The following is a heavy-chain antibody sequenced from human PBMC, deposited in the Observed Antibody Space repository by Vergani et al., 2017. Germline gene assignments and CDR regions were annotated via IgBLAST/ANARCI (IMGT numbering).Heavy chain of an antibody. CDR1: GGSISSSSYY. Sequence: QLQLQESGPGLVKPSETLSLTCTVSGGSISSSSYYWGWIRQHPGKGLEWIGSIYYSGSTYYNPSLKSRVTISVDTSKNQFSLKLSSVTAADTAVYYCARHDGSSSTFGYWGQGTLVTVSS. D-gene: IGHD6-6*01. CDR2: IYYSGST. V-gene: IGHV4-39*01. CDR3: ARHDGSSSTFGY. J-gene: IGHJ4*02.